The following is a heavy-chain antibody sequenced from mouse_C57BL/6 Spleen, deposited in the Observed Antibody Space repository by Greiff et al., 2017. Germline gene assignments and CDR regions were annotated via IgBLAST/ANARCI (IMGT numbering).Heavy chain of an antibody. V-gene: IGHV1-4*01. Sequence: QVKLQQSGAELARPGASVKMSCKASGYTFTSYTMHWVKQRPGQGLEWIGYINPSSGYTKYNQKFKDKATLTADKSSSTAYMQLSSLTSEYSAVYYYASEGYDYDVGFAYWGQGTLVTVSA. CDR2: INPSSGYT. CDR1: GYTFTSYT. D-gene: IGHD2-4*01. J-gene: IGHJ3*01. CDR3: ASEGYDYDVGFAY.